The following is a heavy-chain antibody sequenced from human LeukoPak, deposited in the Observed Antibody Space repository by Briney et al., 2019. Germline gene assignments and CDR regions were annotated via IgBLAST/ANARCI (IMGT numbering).Heavy chain of an antibody. CDR2: VYYSGTT. J-gene: IGHJ4*02. CDR1: GGSISSYY. D-gene: IGHD2-2*01. V-gene: IGHV4-59*12. CDR3: AREYSSSRYDY. Sequence: SETLSLTCTVSGGSISSYYWSWIRQPPGKGLEWIGSVYYSGTTYYNPSLKSRVTISVDTSKNQFSLRLSSVTAADTAVYYCAREYSSSRYDYWGQGTLVSVSS.